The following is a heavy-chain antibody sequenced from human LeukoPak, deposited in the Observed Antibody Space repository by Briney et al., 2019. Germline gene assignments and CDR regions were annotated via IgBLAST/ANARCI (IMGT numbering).Heavy chain of an antibody. CDR3: ARDPDSSYEWGPFDP. D-gene: IGHD1-26*01. CDR1: GDSVSSNSAS. V-gene: IGHV6-1*01. Sequence: SQTLSLTCAISGDSVSSNSASWNWIRHSPSRGLEWLGRTYYRSKWNSDYAVSVKSRITINPDTSKNQFSLHLNSVTPEDTAVYYCARDPDSSYEWGPFDPWGQGTLVTVSS. CDR2: TYYRSKWNS. J-gene: IGHJ5*02.